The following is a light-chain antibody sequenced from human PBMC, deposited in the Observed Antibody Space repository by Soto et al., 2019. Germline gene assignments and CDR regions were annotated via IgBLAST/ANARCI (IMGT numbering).Light chain of an antibody. CDR2: SDN. J-gene: IGLJ2*01. CDR3: AAWDVSLVV. V-gene: IGLV1-44*01. CDR1: SSNIGTNT. Sequence: QPVLTQPPSASGTPGQRVTIFCSGSSSNIGTNTVIWYQQLPGAAPKLLIYSDNQRPSGVPDRFSGSKSGTSASLAISGLPSEDEADYYCAAWDVSLVVFGGGTKLTVL.